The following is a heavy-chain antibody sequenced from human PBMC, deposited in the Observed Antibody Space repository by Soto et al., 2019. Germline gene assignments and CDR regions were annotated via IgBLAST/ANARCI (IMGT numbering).Heavy chain of an antibody. Sequence: SLRLSCAASGFSFRSYAMGWVRQAPGKGLAWVSSISAGGDGTYYADSVKGRFTISRDNSKNTLYLQMDSLRAEDTAVYYCADGGRYPYFWGQGTLVTVSS. D-gene: IGHD1-26*01. CDR1: GFSFRSYA. J-gene: IGHJ4*02. CDR3: ADGGRYPYF. CDR2: ISAGGDGT. V-gene: IGHV3-23*01.